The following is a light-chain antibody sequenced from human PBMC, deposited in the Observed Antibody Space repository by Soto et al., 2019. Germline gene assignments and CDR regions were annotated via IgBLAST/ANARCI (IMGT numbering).Light chain of an antibody. CDR1: QSVSSSY. V-gene: IGKV3-20*01. Sequence: EIVLTQSPGTVSLSPGERATLSCRASQSVSSSYLAWYQQKPGQAPRLLIYDASSRATGIPDRFSGSGSGTDFTLTISRLEPEDFAVYYCQPYGVSVLTFGGGTKVEIK. CDR3: QPYGVSVLT. CDR2: DAS. J-gene: IGKJ4*01.